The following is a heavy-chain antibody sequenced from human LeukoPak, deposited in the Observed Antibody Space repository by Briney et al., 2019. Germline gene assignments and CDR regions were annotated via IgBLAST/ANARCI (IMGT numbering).Heavy chain of an antibody. CDR3: ARAPGDGYIPDY. CDR2: IYYSGST. Sequence: KPSETLSLTCTVSGGSISSYYWSRIRQPPGKGLEWIGYIYYSGSTNYNPSLKSRVTISVDTSKNQFSLKLSSVTAADTAVYYCARAPGDGYIPDYWGQGTLVTVSS. J-gene: IGHJ4*02. V-gene: IGHV4-59*01. D-gene: IGHD5-24*01. CDR1: GGSISSYY.